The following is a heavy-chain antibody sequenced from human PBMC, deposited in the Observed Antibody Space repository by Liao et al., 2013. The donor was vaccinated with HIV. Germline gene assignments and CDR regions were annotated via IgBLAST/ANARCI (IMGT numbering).Heavy chain of an antibody. CDR1: GGSLSPYY. CDR3: ARAIDGDYFDL. D-gene: IGHD4-17*01. V-gene: IGHV4-59*01. Sequence: QVQLQESGPGLVRPSETLSLTCTVSGGSLSPYYWSWIRQSPGTGLEWIAYIFYSGTTNYNPSLKGRVTISVDLSKNQFSLRLNSVTAADTAVYFCARAIDGDYFDLWGQGTPVTVSS. CDR2: IFYSGTT. J-gene: IGHJ4*02.